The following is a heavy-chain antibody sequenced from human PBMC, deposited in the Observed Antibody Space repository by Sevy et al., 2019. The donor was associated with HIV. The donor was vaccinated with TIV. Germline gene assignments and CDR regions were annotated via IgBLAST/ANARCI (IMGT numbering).Heavy chain of an antibody. V-gene: IGHV3-23*01. Sequence: GGSLRLSCAASGFTFSTYAMSWVRQAPGKGLEWVSAITASGPSTYYADSVKGRFTISRDNSKNTLYLQMNSLRAEDTAIYYCVRDWDDKFSYGDSDPAVDCWGQGTLVTVSS. D-gene: IGHD2-21*02. CDR1: GFTFSTYA. J-gene: IGHJ4*02. CDR3: VRDWDDKFSYGDSDPAVDC. CDR2: ITASGPST.